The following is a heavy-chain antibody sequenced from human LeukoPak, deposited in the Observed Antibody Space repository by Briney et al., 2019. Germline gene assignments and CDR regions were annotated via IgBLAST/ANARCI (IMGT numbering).Heavy chain of an antibody. Sequence: PGGSLRLSCAASGFTFDDYAMHWVRQAPGKGLEWVSGISWNGDIKGYADSVKVRFTISRDNAQNSLYLQINSLRPEDTAFYSCAKDRMGAYFTIPDYWGREPWSPSPQ. CDR1: GFTFDDYA. CDR2: ISWNGDIK. V-gene: IGHV3-9*01. J-gene: IGHJ4*02. CDR3: AKDRMGAYFTIPDY. D-gene: IGHD2/OR15-2a*01.